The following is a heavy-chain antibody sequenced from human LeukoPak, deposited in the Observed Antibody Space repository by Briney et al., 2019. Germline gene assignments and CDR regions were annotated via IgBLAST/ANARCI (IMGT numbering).Heavy chain of an antibody. D-gene: IGHD3-10*01. Sequence: SETLSLTCAVYGGSFSGYYWSWIRQPPGKGLEWIGEINHSGSTNYNPSLKSRVTISVDTSKNQFSLKLSSVTAADTAVYYCARSLITYYYGSGSSPTFDYWGQGTLVTVSS. CDR1: GGSFSGYY. V-gene: IGHV4-34*01. J-gene: IGHJ4*02. CDR3: ARSLITYYYGSGSSPTFDY. CDR2: INHSGST.